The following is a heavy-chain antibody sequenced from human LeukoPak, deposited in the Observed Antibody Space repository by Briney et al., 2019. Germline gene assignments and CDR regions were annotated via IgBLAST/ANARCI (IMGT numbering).Heavy chain of an antibody. CDR3: TTDQVAVAGKGTDY. D-gene: IGHD6-19*01. Sequence: LPGRSLRLSCAASGFTFSSYGMHWVRQAPGKGLEWVAVISYDGSNKYYADSVKGRFTISRDNSKNTLYLQMNSLKTEDTAVYYCTTDQVAVAGKGTDYWGQGTLVTVSS. V-gene: IGHV3-30*03. CDR1: GFTFSSYG. J-gene: IGHJ4*02. CDR2: ISYDGSNK.